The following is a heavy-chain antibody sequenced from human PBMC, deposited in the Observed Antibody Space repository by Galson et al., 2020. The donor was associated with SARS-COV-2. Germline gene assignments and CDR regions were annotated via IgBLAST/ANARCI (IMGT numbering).Heavy chain of an antibody. V-gene: IGHV3-30*04. CDR1: GFTFSSYA. CDR2: ISYDGSNN. Sequence: GESLKISCAASGFTFSSYAMHWVRQAPGKGLEWVAVISYDGSNNYYADSVKGRFTISRDNSKNTLYLQMNSLRAEDTAVYYCAREDPMIDAFDIWGQGTMVTVSS. J-gene: IGHJ3*02. D-gene: IGHD3-22*01. CDR3: AREDPMIDAFDI.